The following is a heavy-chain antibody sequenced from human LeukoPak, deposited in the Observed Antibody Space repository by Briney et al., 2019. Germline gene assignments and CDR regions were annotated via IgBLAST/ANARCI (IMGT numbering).Heavy chain of an antibody. CDR2: IYPGDSDT. D-gene: IGHD3-22*01. J-gene: IGHJ4*02. CDR3: ASQYYYDSSGYYPLWS. V-gene: IGHV5-51*01. Sequence: GESLKISCKGSGYSFTSYWIGWVRQMPGKGLEWTGIIYPGDSDTRYSPSFQGQVTISADKSISTAYLQWSSLKASDTAMYYCASQYYYDSSGYYPLWSWGQGTLVTVPS. CDR1: GYSFTSYW.